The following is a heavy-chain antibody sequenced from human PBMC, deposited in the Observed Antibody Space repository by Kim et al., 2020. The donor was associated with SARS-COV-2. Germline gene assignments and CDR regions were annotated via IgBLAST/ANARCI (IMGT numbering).Heavy chain of an antibody. CDR2: ISAYNGKT. CDR1: YTFSSYG. J-gene: IGHJ4*02. CDR3: TRDGPDYGDYVNFDH. D-gene: IGHD4-17*01. Sequence: YTFSSYGISWVRQAPGQGPEWMAWISAYNGKTNYAQKFKGRVTMTTDISTRTAYMELRSLRSDDTAVYYCTRDGPDYGDYVNFDHWGQGTLAT. V-gene: IGHV1-18*04.